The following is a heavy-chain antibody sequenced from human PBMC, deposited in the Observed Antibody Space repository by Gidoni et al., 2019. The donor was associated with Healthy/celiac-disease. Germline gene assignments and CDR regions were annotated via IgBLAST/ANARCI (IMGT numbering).Heavy chain of an antibody. J-gene: IGHJ4*02. V-gene: IGHV3-23*01. CDR2: SSGSGGST. Sequence: EVQLLESGGGFVPPGGSLRLSCAASGFTFSSYAMSWVRQAPGKGLGWVSASSGSGGSTYYADAVKGRFTISRDNSKNTLYLQMNSLRAEDTAVYYCAKDRVGATPDDYWGQGTLVTVSS. CDR3: AKDRVGATPDDY. CDR1: GFTFSSYA. D-gene: IGHD1-26*01.